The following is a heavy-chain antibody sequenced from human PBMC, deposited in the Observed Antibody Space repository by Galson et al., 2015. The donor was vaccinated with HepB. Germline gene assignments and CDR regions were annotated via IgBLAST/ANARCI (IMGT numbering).Heavy chain of an antibody. CDR1: GYTFTNYG. D-gene: IGHD6-19*01. J-gene: IGHJ4*02. Sequence: SVKVSCKASGYTFTNYGISWVRQAPGQGLKWVGWIGAYNGHTDYAQNFQGRVSMTTDTSTSTAYMELRSLRSDDTAVYYCARESRTGWYYFDYWGQGTPVTVSS. CDR2: IGAYNGHT. CDR3: ARESRTGWYYFDY. V-gene: IGHV1-18*01.